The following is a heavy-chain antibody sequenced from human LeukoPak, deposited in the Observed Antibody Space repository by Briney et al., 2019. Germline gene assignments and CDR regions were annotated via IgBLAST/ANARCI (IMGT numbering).Heavy chain of an antibody. Sequence: HPGGSLRLSCADSGFTVSSNYMSWVRQAPGKGLEWVSVIYSGGSTYYADSVKGRFTISRHNSKNTLYLQMNSLRAEDTAVYYCAREGSGSTEDYYYYYGMDVWGQGTTVTVSS. CDR2: IYSGGST. CDR3: AREGSGSTEDYYYYYGMDV. CDR1: GFTVSSNY. J-gene: IGHJ6*02. D-gene: IGHD3-10*01. V-gene: IGHV3-53*04.